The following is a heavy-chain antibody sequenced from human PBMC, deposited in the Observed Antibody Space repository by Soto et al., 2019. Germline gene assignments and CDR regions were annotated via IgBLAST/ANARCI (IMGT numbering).Heavy chain of an antibody. CDR3: ARDLRDYLYYYGMDV. CDR1: GFTFSSYS. V-gene: IGHV3-21*01. J-gene: IGHJ6*02. CDR2: ISSSSSYI. Sequence: EVQLVESGGGLVKPGGSLRLSCAASGFTFSSYSMNWVRQAPGKGLEWVSSISSSSSYIYYADSVKGRFTISRDNAKNSLYLQMNSLRAGDTAVYYCARDLRDYLYYYGMDVWGQGTTVTVSS. D-gene: IGHD4-17*01.